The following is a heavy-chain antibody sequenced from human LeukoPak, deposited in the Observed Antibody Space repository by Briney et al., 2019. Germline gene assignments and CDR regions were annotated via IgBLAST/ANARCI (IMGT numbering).Heavy chain of an antibody. V-gene: IGHV3-64*01. J-gene: IGHJ4*02. CDR2: ISSNGGST. CDR3: ARWRHSSGYYYDD. D-gene: IGHD3-22*01. CDR1: GFTFSSYT. Sequence: GGSLRLSCAASGFTFSSYTMHWVRQAPGKGLEYVSAISSNGGSTYYANSVKGRFTISRDNSKNTLYPQMGSLRAEDMAVYYCARWRHSSGYYYDDWGQGTLVTVSS.